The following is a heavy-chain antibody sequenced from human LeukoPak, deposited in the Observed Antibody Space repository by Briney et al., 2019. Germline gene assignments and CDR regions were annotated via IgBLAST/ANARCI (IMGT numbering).Heavy chain of an antibody. CDR1: GFAFSSYA. D-gene: IGHD2-2*01. Sequence: GGSLRLSCAASGFAFSSYAMSWVRQAPGKGLEWVSAISGSGGSTYYADSVKGRFTISRDNSKNTLYLQMNSLRAEDTAVYYCAKDLRVVPAYYFDYWGQGTLVTVSS. J-gene: IGHJ4*02. V-gene: IGHV3-23*01. CDR3: AKDLRVVPAYYFDY. CDR2: ISGSGGST.